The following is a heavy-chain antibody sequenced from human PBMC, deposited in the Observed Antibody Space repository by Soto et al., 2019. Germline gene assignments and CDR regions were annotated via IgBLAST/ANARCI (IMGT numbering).Heavy chain of an antibody. CDR1: GGSISSSNL. Sequence: SETLSLTCAVSGGSISSSNLWSWVRQPPGKGLEWIGEIYHSGSTNYNPSLKSRVTISVDKSKNQFSLKLSSVTAADTAVYYCARWGSSGYYSNYGMDVWGQGTTVTVSS. CDR3: ARWGSSGYYSNYGMDV. D-gene: IGHD3-22*01. V-gene: IGHV4-4*02. J-gene: IGHJ6*02. CDR2: IYHSGST.